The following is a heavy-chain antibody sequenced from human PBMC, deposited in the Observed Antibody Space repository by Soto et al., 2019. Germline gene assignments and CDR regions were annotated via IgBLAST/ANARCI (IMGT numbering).Heavy chain of an antibody. J-gene: IGHJ4*02. CDR3: AKEGARSGWTYGEY. D-gene: IGHD6-19*01. Sequence: QVQLVESGGGVVQPGRSLRLSCAASGFTFSTYGMHWVRQAPGKGLEWVAVISYDGNEKHYADSVKGRFTISRDNSKDTLSLQMNSLRAEDTAVYYCAKEGARSGWTYGEYWGQGTLVTVSS. CDR1: GFTFSTYG. CDR2: ISYDGNEK. V-gene: IGHV3-30*18.